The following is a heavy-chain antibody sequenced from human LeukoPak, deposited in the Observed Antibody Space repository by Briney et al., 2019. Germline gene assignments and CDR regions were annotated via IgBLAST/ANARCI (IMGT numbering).Heavy chain of an antibody. V-gene: IGHV3-30*02. CDR2: IRYVGSNK. Sequence: GGSLRLSCAATGLTFSSYGMHWVRQAPGKGLEGVEFIRYVGSNKYYADPVKGRFTISRDNYKNTLYLQMNSLRAEDTAVYYCAKIKGAGIAAARTGAFDIWGQGTMVTVSS. D-gene: IGHD6-13*01. CDR3: AKIKGAGIAAARTGAFDI. J-gene: IGHJ3*02. CDR1: GLTFSSYG.